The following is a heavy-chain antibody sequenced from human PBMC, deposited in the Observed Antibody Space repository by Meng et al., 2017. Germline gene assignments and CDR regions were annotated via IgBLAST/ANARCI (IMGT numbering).Heavy chain of an antibody. Sequence: GGSLRLSCAVSGFTFSSYWMSWVRQAPGKGLEWVANIKQDGSEKYYVDSVKGRFTISRDNAKNSLYLQMNSLRAEDTAVYYCARGPEWGIQLWLGGFDYWGQGTLVTVSS. CDR3: ARGPEWGIQLWLGGFDY. CDR1: GFTFSSYW. D-gene: IGHD5-18*01. CDR2: IKQDGSEK. J-gene: IGHJ4*02. V-gene: IGHV3-7*01.